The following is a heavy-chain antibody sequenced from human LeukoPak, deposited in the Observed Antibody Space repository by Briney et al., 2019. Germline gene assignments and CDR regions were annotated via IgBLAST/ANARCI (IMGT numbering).Heavy chain of an antibody. CDR1: GGSFSGYY. V-gene: IGHV4-34*01. CDR2: INHSGST. J-gene: IGHJ3*02. CDR3: AKDREGSFDI. Sequence: PSETLSLTCAVYGGSFSGYYWSWIRQPPGKGLEWIGEINHSGSTNYNPSLKSRVTISVDTSKNQFSLKLSSVTAADTAVYYCAKDREGSFDIWGQGTMVTVSS.